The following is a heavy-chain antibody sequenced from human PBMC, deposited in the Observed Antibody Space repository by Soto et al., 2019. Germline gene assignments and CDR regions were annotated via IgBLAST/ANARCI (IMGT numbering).Heavy chain of an antibody. CDR3: GKYSDYGDHRDWFDP. D-gene: IGHD4-17*01. J-gene: IGHJ5*02. CDR1: GFSFSSYG. CDR2: ISYHGVNK. Sequence: QVQLVESGGGVVYPGRSLRLSCTASGFSFSSYGVHWVRQAPGKGLEWVAVISYHGVNKYYADSVNGRFTISRDNSKNMVFRQMNSLRVEDTAVYYCGKYSDYGDHRDWFDPWGQGTLVTVSS. V-gene: IGHV3-30*18.